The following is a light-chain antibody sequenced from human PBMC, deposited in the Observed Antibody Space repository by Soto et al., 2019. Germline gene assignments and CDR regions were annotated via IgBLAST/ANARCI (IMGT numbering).Light chain of an antibody. CDR1: QSISNW. CDR3: QQYNGYRLA. CDR2: KAS. V-gene: IGKV1-5*03. J-gene: IGKJ4*01. Sequence: DIQMTQSPSSLSASVGDRVTFTCRASQSISNWLAWYQQKPGKAPKLLIYKASTLESGVPSRFSGSGSGTEFTLTISSLQADDFEIYYCQQYNGYRLAFGGGTKVDIK.